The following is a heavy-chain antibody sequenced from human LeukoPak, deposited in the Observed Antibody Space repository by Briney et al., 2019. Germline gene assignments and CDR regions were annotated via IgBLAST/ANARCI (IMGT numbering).Heavy chain of an antibody. CDR1: GGTFSSYA. D-gene: IGHD3-10*01. Sequence: GASVKVSCKASGGTFSSYAISWVRQAPGQGLEWMGGIIPIFGTANYAQKFQGRVTITADESTSTAYMELSSLRSDDTAVYYCARAVAFGSGSCPGYWGQGTLVTVSS. CDR3: ARAVAFGSGSCPGY. CDR2: IIPIFGTA. J-gene: IGHJ4*02. V-gene: IGHV1-69*13.